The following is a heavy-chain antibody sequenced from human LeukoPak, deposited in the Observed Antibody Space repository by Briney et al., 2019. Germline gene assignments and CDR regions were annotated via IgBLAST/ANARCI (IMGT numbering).Heavy chain of an antibody. Sequence: SQTLSLNCTVSGHSLSSHYRSWIRQPPANGLEWIGYIFSSGSNNYYPSLKRRVTISIDTPKTQFSLKLTSMTPPDTAVYYCARGRLPSDYWGQGTLVTVSS. D-gene: IGHD6-25*01. CDR3: ARGRLPSDY. V-gene: IGHV4-59*08. J-gene: IGHJ4*02. CDR1: GHSLSSHY. CDR2: IFSSGSN.